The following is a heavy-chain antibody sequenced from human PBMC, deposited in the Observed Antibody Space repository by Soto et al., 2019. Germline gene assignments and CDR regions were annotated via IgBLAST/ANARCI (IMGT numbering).Heavy chain of an antibody. CDR3: ARSGRYCSGGSCGSGGGAYDI. CDR1: GGSISSGGYS. Sequence: TLSLSCAVSGGSISSGGYSWSWIRQPPGKGLEWIGYIYHSGSTYYNPSLKSRVTISVDRSKNQFSLKLSSVTAADTAVYYCARSGRYCSGGSCGSGGGAYDIWGQGTMDPVSS. CDR2: IYHSGST. D-gene: IGHD2-15*01. V-gene: IGHV4-30-2*01. J-gene: IGHJ3*02.